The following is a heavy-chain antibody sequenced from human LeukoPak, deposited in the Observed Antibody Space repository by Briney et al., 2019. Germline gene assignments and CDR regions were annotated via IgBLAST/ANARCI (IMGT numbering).Heavy chain of an antibody. J-gene: IGHJ4*02. Sequence: GGSLRLSCAASGFTFSSYAMSWVRQAPGKGLEWVSAISGSGGSTYYADSVKGRFTISRDNSKNTLYLQMNSLRAVDTAVYYCWKAGYSYCYPKRKLGPPTLDYWGQGTLVTVSS. CDR1: GFTFSSYA. V-gene: IGHV3-23*01. CDR2: ISGSGGST. D-gene: IGHD5-18*01. CDR3: WKAGYSYCYPKRKLGPPTLDY.